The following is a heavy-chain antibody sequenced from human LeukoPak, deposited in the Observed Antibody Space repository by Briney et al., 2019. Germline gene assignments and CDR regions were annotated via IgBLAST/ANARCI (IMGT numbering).Heavy chain of an antibody. J-gene: IGHJ5*02. CDR2: IYYSGST. CDR3: ARDFYYGSGSYVRSRRVNWFDP. V-gene: IGHV4-39*07. Sequence: SETLSLTCTVSGGSISSSSYYWGWIRQPPGKGLEWIGSIYYSGSTYYNPSLKSRVTISVDTSKNQFSLKLSSVTAADTAVYYCARDFYYGSGSYVRSRRVNWFDPWGQGTLVTVSS. D-gene: IGHD3-10*01. CDR1: GGSISSSSYY.